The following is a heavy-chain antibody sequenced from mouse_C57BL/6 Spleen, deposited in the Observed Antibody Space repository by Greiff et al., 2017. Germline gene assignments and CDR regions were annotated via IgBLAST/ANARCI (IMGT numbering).Heavy chain of an antibody. V-gene: IGHV1-63*01. CDR3: ARSGTPGWTWVAY. Sequence: QVQLKQSGAELVRPGTSVKMSCKASGYTFTNYWIGWAKQRPGHGLEWIGDIYPGGGYTNYNEKFKGKATLTADKSSSTAYMQFSSLTSEDSAIYYCARSGTPGWTWVAYWGQGTLVTVSA. CDR2: IYPGGGYT. D-gene: IGHD2-14*01. J-gene: IGHJ3*01. CDR1: GYTFTNYW.